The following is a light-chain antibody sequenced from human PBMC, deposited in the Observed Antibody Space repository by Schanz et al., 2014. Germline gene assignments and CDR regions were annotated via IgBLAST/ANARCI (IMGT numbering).Light chain of an antibody. CDR3: AAWDDSLL. Sequence: QSVLAQPPSASETPGQRVSISCSGGRSNIGSNSVNWYQQLPGTAPKLVIYSNNRRPSGVPDRFSGSKSGTSASLAISGLQSEDEADYYCAAWDDSLLFGGGTKLTVL. CDR2: SNN. CDR1: RSNIGSNS. V-gene: IGLV1-44*01. J-gene: IGLJ3*02.